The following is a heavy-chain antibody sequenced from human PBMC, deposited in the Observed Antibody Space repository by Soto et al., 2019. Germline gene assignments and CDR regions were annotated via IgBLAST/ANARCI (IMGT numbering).Heavy chain of an antibody. J-gene: IGHJ4*02. CDR1: GGTFRRRG. D-gene: IGHD3-22*01. Sequence: AASVKVSCKASGGTFRRRGLIWVRQAPGQGLEGVGGIIPILPTAHYGQNFQGRVTITADESTSTAYMELSSLRSEGTAVYYCARDQGYSSSKYFIDNRGQGTLVTVSS. CDR2: IIPILPTA. V-gene: IGHV1-69*13. CDR3: ARDQGYSSSKYFIDN.